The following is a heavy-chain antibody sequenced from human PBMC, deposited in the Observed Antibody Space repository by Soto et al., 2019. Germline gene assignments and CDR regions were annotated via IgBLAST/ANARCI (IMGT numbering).Heavy chain of an antibody. V-gene: IGHV4-30-2*01. Sequence: SETLSLTCAVSGGSISSGGYSWSWIRQPPGKGLEWIGYIYNSGSTYYNPSLKSRVTISVDRSKNQFSLKLSSVTAADTAVYYCARASSYDPFYYYYYGMDVWGQGTTVTVSS. CDR3: ARASSYDPFYYYYYGMDV. CDR2: IYNSGST. D-gene: IGHD5-18*01. J-gene: IGHJ6*02. CDR1: GGSISSGGYS.